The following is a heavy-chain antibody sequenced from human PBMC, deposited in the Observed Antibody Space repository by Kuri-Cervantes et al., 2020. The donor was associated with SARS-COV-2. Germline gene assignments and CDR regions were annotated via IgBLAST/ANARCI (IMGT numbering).Heavy chain of an antibody. Sequence: SGPPLVKCAPTLSIFSSFAIFSLRDSAMRVSWIRQCPGKALEWHAPIDCESDKCYSASLKTSLTISKDTYKNQVVLTMTNMDPVDTATYYCARNSYECSSCSSCYFGDWGQGTQVTVSS. D-gene: IGHD2-2*01. J-gene: IGHJ4*02. CDR2: IDCESDK. CDR3: ARNSYECSSCSSCYFGD. V-gene: IGHV2-70*04. CDR1: IFSLRDSAMR.